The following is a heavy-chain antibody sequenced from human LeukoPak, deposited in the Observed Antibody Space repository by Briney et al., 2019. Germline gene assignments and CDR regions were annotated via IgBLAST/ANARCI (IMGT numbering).Heavy chain of an antibody. CDR1: GYTFTGYY. D-gene: IGHD3-22*01. Sequence: GASVTVSCKASGYTFTGYYMHWVRQAPGQGLEWMGWINPNSGGTNYAQKFQGRVTMTRDTSISTAYMELSRLRSDDTAVYYCARAGGRGSYYYDSSGYYYWGQGTLVTVSS. CDR2: INPNSGGT. V-gene: IGHV1-2*02. J-gene: IGHJ4*02. CDR3: ARAGGRGSYYYDSSGYYY.